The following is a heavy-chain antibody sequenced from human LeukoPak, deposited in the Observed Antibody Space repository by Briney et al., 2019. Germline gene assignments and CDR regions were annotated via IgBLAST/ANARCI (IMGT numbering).Heavy chain of an antibody. J-gene: IGHJ6*03. D-gene: IGHD2-2*01. CDR1: GGTFSSYA. CDR2: IIPILGIA. CDR3: ARELFCSSTSCYPRYYYYMDV. Sequence: SVKVSCKASGGTFSSYAISWVRQAPGQGLEWMGRIIPILGIANYAQKFQGRVTITADKSTSTAYMELSSLRSEDTAVYYCARELFCSSTSCYPRYYYYMDVWGKGTTVTVSS. V-gene: IGHV1-69*04.